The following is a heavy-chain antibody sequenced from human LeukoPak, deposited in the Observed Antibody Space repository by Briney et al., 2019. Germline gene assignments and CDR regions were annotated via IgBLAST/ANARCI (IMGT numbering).Heavy chain of an antibody. CDR3: ARSIAAAAHYYYYGMDV. V-gene: IGHV3-53*01. CDR2: IYSGGSR. CDR1: GFSVSSNY. Sequence: GGSLRLSCAASGFSVSSNYMSWVRQAPGKGLEWVSVIYSGGSRYYADSVKGRFTVSRDISKNTLYLQMNSLRAEDTAVYYCARSIAAAAHYYYYGMDVWGKGTTVTVSS. D-gene: IGHD6-13*01. J-gene: IGHJ6*04.